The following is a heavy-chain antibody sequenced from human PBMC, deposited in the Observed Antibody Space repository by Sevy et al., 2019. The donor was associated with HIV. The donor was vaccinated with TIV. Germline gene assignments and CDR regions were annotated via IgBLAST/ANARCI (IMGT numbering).Heavy chain of an antibody. CDR3: AKHVYDSSGSYPMGAFDI. J-gene: IGHJ3*02. Sequence: GGSLRLSCEASGFTFVTYAMNWVRQAPGKGLEWVSGISGSGGSTYYADSVKGRFTISRDNSKNTLYLQMNSLRAEDTAVYYCAKHVYDSSGSYPMGAFDIWGQGTLVTVSS. V-gene: IGHV3-23*01. CDR2: ISGSGGST. CDR1: GFTFVTYA. D-gene: IGHD3-22*01.